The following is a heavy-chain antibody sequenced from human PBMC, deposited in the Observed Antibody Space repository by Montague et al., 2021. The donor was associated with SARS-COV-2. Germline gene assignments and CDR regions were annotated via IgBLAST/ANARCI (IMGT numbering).Heavy chain of an antibody. CDR2: INHGGST. D-gene: IGHD3-10*01. CDR1: GTSFSGYY. V-gene: IGHV4-34*01. J-gene: IGHJ6*03. CDR3: ARLRDGVVPSPILGVGPYYSYSYLHV. Sequence: ETLSLTCAVHGTSFSGYYWNWIRQPPGKGLEWIGEINHGGSTKYSPSPKSRLTISADTSKHQFSLKLTSVSAADTAVYYCARLRDGVVPSPILGVGPYYSYSYLHVSERGTTVTVAS.